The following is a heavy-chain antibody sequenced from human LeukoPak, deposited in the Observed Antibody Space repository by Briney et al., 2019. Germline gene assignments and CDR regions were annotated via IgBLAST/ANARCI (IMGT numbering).Heavy chain of an antibody. CDR2: IKSKTDGGTT. Sequence: GGSLRLSCAASGFTFSNAWMSWVRQAPGKGLEWVGRIKSKTDGGTTDYAAPVKGRFTTSRDDSKNTLYLQINSLETEDTAVYYCTTVANGGDFDYWGQGTLVTVSS. V-gene: IGHV3-15*01. J-gene: IGHJ4*02. CDR1: GFTFSNAW. CDR3: TTVANGGDFDY. D-gene: IGHD3-16*01.